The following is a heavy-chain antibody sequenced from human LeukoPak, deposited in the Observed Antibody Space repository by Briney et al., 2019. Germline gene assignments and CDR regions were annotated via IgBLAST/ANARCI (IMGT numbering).Heavy chain of an antibody. V-gene: IGHV1-2*02. D-gene: IGHD5-18*01. CDR2: INPNSGGT. Sequence: ASVKVSCKASGYTFTGYYMHWVRQAPGQGLEWMGWINPNSGGTNYAQKFQGRVTMTRDTSISTAYMELSRLRSDDTAVYYCARGQQLWLPQGDYYYMDVWGKGTTVTISS. CDR1: GYTFTGYY. J-gene: IGHJ6*03. CDR3: ARGQQLWLPQGDYYYMDV.